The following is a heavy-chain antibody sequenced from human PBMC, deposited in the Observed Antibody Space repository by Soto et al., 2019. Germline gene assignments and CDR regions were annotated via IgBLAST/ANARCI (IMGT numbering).Heavy chain of an antibody. V-gene: IGHV4-59*08. Sequence: SETLSLTCTVSGGSMNSYYWSWIRQPPGKGLEWMGYIFYSGSTNYNPSLKSRVSISVDRSKNQFSLKLSSVTAADTAVYYCARHRYCSGATCYHLDNWFDPWGQGTLVTVSS. J-gene: IGHJ5*02. D-gene: IGHD2-15*01. CDR3: ARHRYCSGATCYHLDNWFDP. CDR2: IFYSGST. CDR1: GGSMNSYY.